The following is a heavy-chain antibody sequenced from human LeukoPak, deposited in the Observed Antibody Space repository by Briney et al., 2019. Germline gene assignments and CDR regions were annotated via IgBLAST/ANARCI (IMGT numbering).Heavy chain of an antibody. D-gene: IGHD1-7*01. J-gene: IGHJ5*02. V-gene: IGHV4-34*01. CDR3: ARDRHNWNYVFNWFDP. CDR1: GGSFSGYY. CDR2: INHSGST. Sequence: SETLSLTCAVYGGSFSGYYWSWIRQPPGKGLEWIGEINHSGSTNYNPSLKSRVTISVDTSKNQFSLKLSSVTAADTAVYYCARDRHNWNYVFNWFDPWGQGTLVTVSS.